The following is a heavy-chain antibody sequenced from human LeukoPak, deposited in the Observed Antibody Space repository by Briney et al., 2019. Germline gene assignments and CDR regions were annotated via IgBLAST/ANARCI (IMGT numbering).Heavy chain of an antibody. CDR3: ARVGYPTGTSWYYYYMDV. D-gene: IGHD1-7*01. V-gene: IGHV4-4*07. J-gene: IGHJ6*03. CDR1: GGSISSYY. Sequence: SETLSLTCTVSGGSISSYYWSWIRQPAGKGLEWIGRIYTSGSTNYNPSLKSRVTISVDTSKNQFSLKLSSVTAADTAVYYCARVGYPTGTSWYYYYMDVWGKGTTVTVSS. CDR2: IYTSGST.